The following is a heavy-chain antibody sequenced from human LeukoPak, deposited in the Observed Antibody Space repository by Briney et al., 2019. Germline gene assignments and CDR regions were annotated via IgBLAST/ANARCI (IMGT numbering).Heavy chain of an antibody. J-gene: IGHJ4*02. CDR1: GFTFTGYY. CDR2: INPNSGGT. V-gene: IGHV1-2*02. D-gene: IGHD3-22*01. Sequence: GASVKVSCKASGFTFTGYYMHWVRQAPGQGLEWMGWINPNSGGTNYAQKFQGRVTMTRDTSISTAYMELSRLRSDDAAVYYCARGGPRVDLYYYDISGSDYWGQGTLVTVSS. CDR3: ARGGPRVDLYYYDISGSDY.